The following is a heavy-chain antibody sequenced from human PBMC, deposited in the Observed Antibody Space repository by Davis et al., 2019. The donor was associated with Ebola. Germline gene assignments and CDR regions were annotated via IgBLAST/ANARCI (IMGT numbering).Heavy chain of an antibody. CDR1: GFTFDDYT. CDR3: ARLVMVRGVIMRYNPNYYYYGMDV. J-gene: IGHJ6*02. CDR2: ISWDGTST. V-gene: IGHV3-43*01. Sequence: GGSLRLSCAASGFTFDDYTMHWVRQAPGKGLEWVSLISWDGTSTYYADSVKGRFTISRDNSKNSLYLQMNSLRTEDTALYYCARLVMVRGVIMRYNPNYYYYGMDVWGQGTTVTVSS. D-gene: IGHD3-10*01.